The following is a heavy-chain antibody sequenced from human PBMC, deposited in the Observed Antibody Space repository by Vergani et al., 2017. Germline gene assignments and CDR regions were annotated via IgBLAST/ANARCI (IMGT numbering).Heavy chain of an antibody. CDR2: IGTAGDT. V-gene: IGHV3-13*01. J-gene: IGHJ6*02. Sequence: EVQLVESGGGLVQPGGSLRLSCAASGFIFSSYDMHWVRQATGKGLEWVSAIGTAGDTYYPGSVKGRFTISRENAKNSLYLQMNSLRAGDTAVYYCARDCSSTSCYGMDVWGQGTTVTVSS. CDR1: GFIFSSYD. CDR3: ARDCSSTSCYGMDV. D-gene: IGHD2-2*01.